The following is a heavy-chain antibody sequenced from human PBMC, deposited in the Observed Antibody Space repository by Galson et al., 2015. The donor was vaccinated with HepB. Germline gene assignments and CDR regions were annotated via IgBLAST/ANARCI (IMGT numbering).Heavy chain of an antibody. CDR1: GGTFSSYA. D-gene: IGHD5-18*01. CDR2: IIPIFGTA. Sequence: SVKVSCKASGGTFSSYAISWVRQAPGQGLEWMGGIIPIFGTANYAQKFQGRVTITADESTSTAYMELSSLRSEDTAVYYCARAEYSYGHTLDYWGQGTLVTVSS. V-gene: IGHV1-69*13. J-gene: IGHJ4*02. CDR3: ARAEYSYGHTLDY.